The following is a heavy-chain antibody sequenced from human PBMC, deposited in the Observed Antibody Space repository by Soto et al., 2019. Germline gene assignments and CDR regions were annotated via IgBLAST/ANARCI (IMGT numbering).Heavy chain of an antibody. V-gene: IGHV3-30-3*01. CDR2: ISYDGSNK. CDR1: GFTFSSYA. D-gene: IGHD3-3*01. CDR3: ARGDLTIFGVVRYSLDP. Sequence: GGSLRLSCAASGFTFSSYAMHWVRQAPGKGLEWVAVISYDGSNKYYADSVKGRFTISRDNSKNTLYLQMNSLRAEDTAVYYCARGDLTIFGVVRYSLDPWGQG. J-gene: IGHJ5*02.